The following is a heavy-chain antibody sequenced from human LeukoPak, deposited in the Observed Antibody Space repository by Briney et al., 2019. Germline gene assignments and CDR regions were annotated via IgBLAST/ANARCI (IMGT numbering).Heavy chain of an antibody. J-gene: IGHJ6*02. CDR1: GFTFSDYR. V-gene: IGHV3-48*04. CDR3: ARGARADVDTSMVAHYFYGMDV. Sequence: GSLRLSCAASGFTFSDYRMNWVRQAPGXGLEWISYISNDLSNIHYEDSVKGRFTISRDNARNSLFLQMDTLRAEDPAVYFCARGARADVDTSMVAHYFYGMDVWGQGTTVTVSS. CDR2: ISNDLSNI. D-gene: IGHD5-18*01.